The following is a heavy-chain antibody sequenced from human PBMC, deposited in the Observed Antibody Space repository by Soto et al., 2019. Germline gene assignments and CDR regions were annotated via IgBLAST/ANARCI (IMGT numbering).Heavy chain of an antibody. CDR2: IDYNGVT. CDR1: GGSVYRSGYY. V-gene: IGHV4-39*01. Sequence: TLXLTCTVSGGSVYRSGYYWGWIRQPPGRGLEWIGNIDYNGVTYSNPSLKSRVTISRDTSKNQFSLKLTSVTAADTALYYCGKVLVGATGHTDSDYWGPGTLVTVSS. CDR3: GKVLVGATGHTDSDY. D-gene: IGHD2-15*01. J-gene: IGHJ4*02.